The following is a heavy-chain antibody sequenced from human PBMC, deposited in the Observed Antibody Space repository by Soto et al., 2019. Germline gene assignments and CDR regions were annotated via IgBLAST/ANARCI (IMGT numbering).Heavy chain of an antibody. J-gene: IGHJ4*02. Sequence: ASVKVSCKASGYTFTGYYMHWVRQAPGQGLEWMGWINPNSGGTNYAQKFQGRVTMTRDTSISTAYMELSRLRSDDTAVYYCARDRYYSGSYGGWGQGTLVTVSS. D-gene: IGHD1-26*01. V-gene: IGHV1-2*02. CDR2: INPNSGGT. CDR3: ARDRYYSGSYGG. CDR1: GYTFTGYY.